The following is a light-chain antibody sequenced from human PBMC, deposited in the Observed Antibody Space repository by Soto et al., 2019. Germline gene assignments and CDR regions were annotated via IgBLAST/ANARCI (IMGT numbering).Light chain of an antibody. CDR2: GAS. J-gene: IGKJ1*01. CDR3: QQSYTSPRT. CDR1: QTIRKY. V-gene: IGKV1-39*01. Sequence: DIQMTQSPSSLSASVGDRVTITCRASQTIRKYLNWYQQKPGKAPSLLIYGASTLQTGVPSRFSGSGSGTGFTLPISSLQPEDFATYFCQQSYTSPRTFGQGTKVEI.